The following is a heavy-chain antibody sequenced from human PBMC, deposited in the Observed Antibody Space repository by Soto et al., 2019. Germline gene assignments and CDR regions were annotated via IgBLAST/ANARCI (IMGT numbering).Heavy chain of an antibody. J-gene: IGHJ4*02. CDR3: ATRDTGRVY. Sequence: QVQLQESGPGLVKPSGTLSLTCAVSGVSIGSHDWWTWVRQPPGKGLEWFGESHQSGNTNYNSSLESRVTISLDKYNNHFSLQLSSVTVADTAVYYCATRDTGRVYWGQGTLVTVSS. V-gene: IGHV4-4*02. D-gene: IGHD5-18*01. CDR2: SHQSGNT. CDR1: GVSIGSHDW.